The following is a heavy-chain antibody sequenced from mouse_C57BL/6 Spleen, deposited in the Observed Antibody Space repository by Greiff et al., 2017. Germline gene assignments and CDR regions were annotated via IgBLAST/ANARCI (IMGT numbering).Heavy chain of an antibody. D-gene: IGHD1-1*01. CDR1: GFTFSSYG. CDR2: ISSGGSYT. CDR3: ARQGGSRYWYFDV. V-gene: IGHV5-6*01. Sequence: EVKVVESGGDLVKPGGSLKLSCAASGFTFSSYGMSWVRQTPDKRLEWVATISSGGSYTYYPDSVKGRFTISRDNAKNTLYLQMSSLKSEDTAMYYCARQGGSRYWYFDVWGTGTTVTVSS. J-gene: IGHJ1*03.